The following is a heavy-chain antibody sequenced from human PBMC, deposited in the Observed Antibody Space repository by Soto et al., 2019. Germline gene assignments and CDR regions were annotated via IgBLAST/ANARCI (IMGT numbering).Heavy chain of an antibody. CDR1: GGTFSSYA. V-gene: IGHV1-69*01. CDR2: IIPIFGTA. CDR3: ARTADRTYYYVSSGSAIDC. D-gene: IGHD3-22*01. J-gene: IGHJ4*02. Sequence: QVQLVQSGAEVKKPGSSVKVSCKASGGTFSSYAISWVRQAPGQGLEWMGGIIPIFGTANYAKKFQGRVTITADESTSTAYMELSSLRCEDRVVYYCARTADRTYYYVSSGSAIDCWGQGTLVTVSS.